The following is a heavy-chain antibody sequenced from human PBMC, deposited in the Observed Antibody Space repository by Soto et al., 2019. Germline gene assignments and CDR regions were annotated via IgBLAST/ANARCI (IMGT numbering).Heavy chain of an antibody. D-gene: IGHD5-18*01. CDR3: AREGRYSYGFMMDY. CDR2: ISYDGSNK. Sequence: QVQLVESGGGVVQPGRSLRLSCAASGFTFSSYAMHWVRQAPGKGLEWVAVISYDGSNKYYADSVKGRFTISRDNXXNTLYLQMNSLRAEDTAVYYCAREGRYSYGFMMDYWGQGTLVTVSS. CDR1: GFTFSSYA. V-gene: IGHV3-30-3*01. J-gene: IGHJ4*02.